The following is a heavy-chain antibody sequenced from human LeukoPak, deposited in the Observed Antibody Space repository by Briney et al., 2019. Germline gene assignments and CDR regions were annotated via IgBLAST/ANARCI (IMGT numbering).Heavy chain of an antibody. CDR1: GDSVSSNSAA. CDR3: ARGSSWYMASQGTFDY. V-gene: IGHV6-1*01. J-gene: IGHJ4*02. D-gene: IGHD6-13*01. Sequence: SQTLSLTCAISGDSVSSNSAAWNWIRQSPSRGLEWLGRTYYRSKWYNDYAVSMKSRITINPDTSKNQFSLQLNSVTPEDTAVYYCARGSSWYMASQGTFDYWGQGTLVTVSS. CDR2: TYYRSKWYN.